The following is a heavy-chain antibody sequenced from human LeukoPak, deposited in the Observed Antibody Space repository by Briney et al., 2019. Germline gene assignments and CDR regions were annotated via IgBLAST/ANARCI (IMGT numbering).Heavy chain of an antibody. D-gene: IGHD3-9*01. Sequence: PSETLSLTCTVSGGSISSGSYYGSWIRQPAGKGLEWIGRIYTSGSTNYNPSLKSRVTISVDTSKNQFSLKLSSVTAADTAVYYCARYFGRWDFDYWGQGTLVTVSS. CDR2: IYTSGST. CDR1: GGSISSGSYY. V-gene: IGHV4-61*02. J-gene: IGHJ4*02. CDR3: ARYFGRWDFDY.